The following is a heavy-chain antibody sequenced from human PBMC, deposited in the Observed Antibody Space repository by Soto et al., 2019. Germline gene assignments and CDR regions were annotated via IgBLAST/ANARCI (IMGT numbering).Heavy chain of an antibody. D-gene: IGHD5-18*01. Sequence: QVQLQESGPGLVKPSQTLSLTCTVSGGSISSGDYYLSWIRQPPGKVLEWIGYSYYSWSTYYNPSLTRRVTIAVDTSKHQFSLKLTSVTAADTAVYYCASTSYGYTFYAYWGQGTVVTVSS. CDR2: SYYSWST. J-gene: IGHJ4*02. CDR3: ASTSYGYTFYAY. CDR1: GGSISSGDYY. V-gene: IGHV4-30-4*01.